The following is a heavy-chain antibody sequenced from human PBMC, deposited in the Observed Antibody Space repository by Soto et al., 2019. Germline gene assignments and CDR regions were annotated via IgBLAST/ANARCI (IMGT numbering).Heavy chain of an antibody. CDR3: AKDLVLRYFDWLPQYFDY. D-gene: IGHD3-9*01. CDR2: ISGSGGST. CDR1: RVTFSTYA. V-gene: IGHV3-23*01. Sequence: GGSLRLSCAASRVTFSTYAMSWVRQAPGKGLEWVSAISGSGGSTYYADSVKGRFTISRDNSKNTLYLQMNSLRAEDTAVYYCAKDLVLRYFDWLPQYFDYWGQGTLVTVSS. J-gene: IGHJ4*02.